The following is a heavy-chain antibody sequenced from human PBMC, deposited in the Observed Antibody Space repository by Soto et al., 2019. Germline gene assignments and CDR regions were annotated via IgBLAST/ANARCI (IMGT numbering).Heavy chain of an antibody. CDR1: GFTFSSYE. D-gene: IGHD6-19*01. V-gene: IGHV3-48*03. Sequence: GGSLRLSCGASGFTFSSYEMNWVRQAPGKGLEWVSYISSSGSTIYYADSVKGRFTISRDNAKNSLYLQMNSLRAEDTAVYYCARDRSSGWSPLDAFDIWGQGTMVTVSS. J-gene: IGHJ3*02. CDR3: ARDRSSGWSPLDAFDI. CDR2: ISSSGSTI.